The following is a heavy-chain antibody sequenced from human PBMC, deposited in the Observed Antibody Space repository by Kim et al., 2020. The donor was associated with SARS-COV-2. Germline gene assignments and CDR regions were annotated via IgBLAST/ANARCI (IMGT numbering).Heavy chain of an antibody. V-gene: IGHV3-11*06. Sequence: RFTISRDNAKNSLYLQMNSLRAEDTAVYYCARGSWDYYGSGDYYYYGMDVWGQGTTVTVSS. CDR3: ARGSWDYYGSGDYYYYGMDV. J-gene: IGHJ6*02. D-gene: IGHD3-10*01.